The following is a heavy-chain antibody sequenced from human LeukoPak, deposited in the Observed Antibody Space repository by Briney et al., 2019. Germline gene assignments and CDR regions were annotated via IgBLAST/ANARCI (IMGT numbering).Heavy chain of an antibody. CDR3: ARGNHYDFWSGYSRGPFDY. J-gene: IGHJ4*02. V-gene: IGHV3-7*01. D-gene: IGHD3-3*01. Sequence: GGSLRLSCAASGFTFSDYYMSWIRQAPGKGLEWVANIKQDGSEKYYVDSVKGRFTISRDNAKNSLYLQMNSLRAEDTAVYYCARGNHYDFWSGYSRGPFDYWGQGTLVTVSS. CDR2: IKQDGSEK. CDR1: GFTFSDYY.